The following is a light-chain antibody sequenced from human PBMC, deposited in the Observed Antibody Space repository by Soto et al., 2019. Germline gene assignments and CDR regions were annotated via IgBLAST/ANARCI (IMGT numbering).Light chain of an antibody. J-gene: IGLJ1*01. CDR2: NVY. Sequence: QSALTQPASVSGSPGQSITIFCTGTSSDIGIYNFVSWYQQHPGKAPKLMIYNVYSRPSGVSSRFSGSKSGNTASLTISWLQAEDEADYYCNSFSRSTTLDYVFGTGTKLTVL. V-gene: IGLV2-14*03. CDR3: NSFSRSTTLDYV. CDR1: SSDIGIYNF.